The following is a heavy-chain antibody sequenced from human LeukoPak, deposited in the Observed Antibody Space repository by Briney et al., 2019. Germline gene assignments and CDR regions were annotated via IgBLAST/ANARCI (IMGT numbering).Heavy chain of an antibody. D-gene: IGHD6-19*01. Sequence: GGSLRLSCVASGFTVSTNYVSWVRQAPGKGLEWVSLLYSDSTGRSAYYAGSVKGRFTISRDNSENTLYLQMNSLRAEDAAVYYCAKGDSSGWYESNWFDPWGQGTLVTVSS. CDR1: GFTVSTNY. J-gene: IGHJ5*02. V-gene: IGHV3-23*03. CDR2: LYSDSTGRSA. CDR3: AKGDSSGWYESNWFDP.